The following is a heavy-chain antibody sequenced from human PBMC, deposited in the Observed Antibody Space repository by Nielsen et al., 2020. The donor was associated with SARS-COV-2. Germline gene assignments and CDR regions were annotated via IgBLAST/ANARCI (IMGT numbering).Heavy chain of an antibody. V-gene: IGHV3-23*01. D-gene: IGHD6-19*01. CDR1: GFTISTYG. CDR2: ISSST. CDR3: AKDPSLYTSMWSIWFDP. Sequence: GGSLRLSCVVSGFTISTYGMSWVRQAPGKGLEWVSAISSSTYYADSVKGRFTISRDNSNNTLFLQMNSLRAEDTAVYYCAKDPSLYTSMWSIWFDPWGQGTLVTVSS. J-gene: IGHJ5*02.